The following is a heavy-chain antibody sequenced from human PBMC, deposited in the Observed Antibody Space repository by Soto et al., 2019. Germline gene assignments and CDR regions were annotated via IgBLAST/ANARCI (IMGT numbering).Heavy chain of an antibody. J-gene: IGHJ6*02. V-gene: IGHV1-18*01. CDR2: ISAYNGNT. CDR3: ARVSVTTFGYYYYDTDV. Sequence: GASVKVSCKASGYTFTSYGISWVRQAPGQGLEWMGWISAYNGNTNYAQKLQGRVTMTTDTSTSTAYMELRSLRSEDTAVYYCARVSVTTFGYYYYDTDVWGHGTPVTVSS. D-gene: IGHD4-4*01. CDR1: GYTFTSYG.